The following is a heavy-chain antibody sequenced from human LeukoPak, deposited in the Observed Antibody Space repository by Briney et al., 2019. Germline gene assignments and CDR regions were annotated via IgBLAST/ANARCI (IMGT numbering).Heavy chain of an antibody. Sequence: SETLSLTCTVSGGSISSYYWSWIRQPAGKGLEWIGRVYTSGSTNYNPPLKSRVTMSVDTSKNQFSLKLSSVTAADTAVYYCARGDFWSGSYLYDYWGQGTLVTVSS. J-gene: IGHJ4*02. CDR3: ARGDFWSGSYLYDY. V-gene: IGHV4-4*07. D-gene: IGHD3-3*01. CDR2: VYTSGST. CDR1: GGSISSYY.